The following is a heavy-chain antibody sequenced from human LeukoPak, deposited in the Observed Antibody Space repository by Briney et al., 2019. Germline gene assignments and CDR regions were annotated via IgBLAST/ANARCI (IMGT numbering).Heavy chain of an antibody. V-gene: IGHV3-48*01. J-gene: IGHJ4*02. CDR2: ISGSSSTI. D-gene: IGHD3-10*01. CDR1: GFTFCSYS. CDR3: ARVAYWYYGSGRDRGFDY. Sequence: GGSLRLSCAASGFTFCSYSMNWLRQAPGKGLEWVSYISGSSSTIYYADSVKGRFTISRDNAKNSLYLQMNSLRAEDTAVYYCARVAYWYYGSGRDRGFDYWGQGTLVTVSS.